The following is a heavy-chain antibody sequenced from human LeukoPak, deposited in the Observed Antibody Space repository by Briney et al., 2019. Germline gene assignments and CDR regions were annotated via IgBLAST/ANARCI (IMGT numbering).Heavy chain of an antibody. V-gene: IGHV1-46*01. D-gene: IGHD7-27*01. J-gene: IGHJ4*02. CDR1: GYTFTSYY. Sequence: ASVKVSCKASGYTFTSYYMHWVRQAPGQGLEWMGIINPSGGSTSYAQKFQGRVTMTRDTSISTAFMELSRLTSDDTAVYYCAGDLPSTSNWELDYWGQGTLVTVSS. CDR3: AGDLPSTSNWELDY. CDR2: INPSGGST.